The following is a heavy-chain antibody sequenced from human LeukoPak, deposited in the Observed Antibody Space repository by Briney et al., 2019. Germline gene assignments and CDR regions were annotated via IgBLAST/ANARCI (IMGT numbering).Heavy chain of an antibody. CDR3: ARDRALVSMVRGVMGYFYYYMDV. CDR1: GFTFSSYS. J-gene: IGHJ6*03. CDR2: ISSSSSYI. V-gene: IGHV3-21*01. Sequence: GGSLRLSCAASGFTFSSYSMNWVRQAPGKWLEWVSSISSSSSYIYYADSVKGRFTISRDNAKNSLYLQMNSLRAEDTAVYYCARDRALVSMVRGVMGYFYYYMDVWGKGTTVTISS. D-gene: IGHD3-10*01.